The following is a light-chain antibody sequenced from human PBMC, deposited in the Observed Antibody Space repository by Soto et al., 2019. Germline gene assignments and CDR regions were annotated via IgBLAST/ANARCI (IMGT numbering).Light chain of an antibody. Sequence: EIVLTQSPGSLSLSPGEGATLSCRASQSVSSSFFAWNQQKPGQAPSLLFYGASRRATGVPDRFSGSGSGTDFTLSISRLEPEDFAVYYCQQYESSVTFGQGTKVEIK. CDR1: QSVSSSF. CDR3: QQYESSVT. CDR2: GAS. V-gene: IGKV3-20*01. J-gene: IGKJ1*01.